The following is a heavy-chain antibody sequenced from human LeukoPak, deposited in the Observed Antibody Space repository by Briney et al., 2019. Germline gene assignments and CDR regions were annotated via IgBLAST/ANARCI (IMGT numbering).Heavy chain of an antibody. CDR1: GFTFSSYW. D-gene: IGHD3-3*01. V-gene: IGHV3-7*01. CDR2: IKQDGSEK. CDR3: ARGNDYDFWSGSRYYFDY. Sequence: PGGSLRLSCAASGFTFSSYWMSWVRQAPGKGLEWVANIKQDGSEKCYVDSVKGRFTISRDNAKNSLYLQMNSLRAEDTAVYYCARGNDYDFWSGSRYYFDYWGQGTLVTVSS. J-gene: IGHJ4*02.